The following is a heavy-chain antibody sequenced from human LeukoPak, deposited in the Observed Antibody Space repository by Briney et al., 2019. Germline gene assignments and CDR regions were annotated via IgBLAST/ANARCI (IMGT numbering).Heavy chain of an antibody. V-gene: IGHV3-66*01. J-gene: IGHJ6*03. CDR3: ARGSVGDYYYYYMDV. CDR1: GFTVSSNY. CDR2: IYSGGST. Sequence: PGGSLRLSCAASGFTVSSNYMSWVRQAPGKGLEWVSVIYSGGSTYYADSVKGRFTISRDNSKNTLYLQMNSLRAEDTAVYYCARGSVGDYYYYYMDVWGRGTTVTISS. D-gene: IGHD2-2*01.